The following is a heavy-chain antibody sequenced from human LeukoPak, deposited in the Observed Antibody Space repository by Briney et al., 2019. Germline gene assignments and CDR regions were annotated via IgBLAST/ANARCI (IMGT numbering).Heavy chain of an antibody. Sequence: SGGSLRLSCAASGFTFTNYWMHWVRQAPGKGLVWVSRMNSDGSSTNYADPVKGRFTISRDNARNTLYLEMNSLRAEDTAVYYCARGANTVTSSFDYWGQGTLVTVSS. V-gene: IGHV3-74*01. CDR1: GFTFTNYW. D-gene: IGHD4-17*01. J-gene: IGHJ4*03. CDR3: ARGANTVTSSFDY. CDR2: MNSDGSST.